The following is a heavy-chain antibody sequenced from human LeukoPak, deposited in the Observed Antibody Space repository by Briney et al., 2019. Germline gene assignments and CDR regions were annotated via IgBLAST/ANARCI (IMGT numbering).Heavy chain of an antibody. CDR1: GFTFTSYG. CDR2: ISAYNANT. CDR3: ARDEQQLPTDY. Sequence: ASVEVFCKASGFTFTSYGIRWVRQAPGQGLEWMGWISAYNANTNYAQKLQGRVTMTTATSTSAAYMELRSLRSDDTAVYYCARDEQQLPTDYWGQGTLVSVSS. V-gene: IGHV1-18*01. J-gene: IGHJ4*02. D-gene: IGHD6-13*01.